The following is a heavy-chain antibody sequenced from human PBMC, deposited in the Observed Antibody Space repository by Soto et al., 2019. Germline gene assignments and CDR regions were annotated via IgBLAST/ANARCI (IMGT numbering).Heavy chain of an antibody. V-gene: IGHV1-18*01. J-gene: IGHJ4*02. CDR1: GYTFSNYG. CDR2: ISAYNGNT. Sequence: ASVTVSCQPSGYTFSNYGINWVRQAPGQGLEWMGWISAYNGNTNFAQKLQGRVSLTTDTSTTTAYMELRSLTSDDTAVYYCARDLVPGYTGYSDYWGQGTLVTVS. CDR3: ARDLVPGYTGYSDY. D-gene: IGHD5-12*01.